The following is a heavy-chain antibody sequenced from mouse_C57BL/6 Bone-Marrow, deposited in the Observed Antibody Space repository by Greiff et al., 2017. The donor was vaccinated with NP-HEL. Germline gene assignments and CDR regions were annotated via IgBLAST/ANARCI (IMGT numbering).Heavy chain of an antibody. CDR2: IYIGNGYT. CDR3: ARRTVVATNGDF. J-gene: IGHJ2*01. D-gene: IGHD1-1*01. V-gene: IGHV1-58*01. CDR1: GYTFTSYG. Sequence: EVQLQQSGAELVRPGSSVKMSCKTSGYTFTSYGINWVKQRPGQGLEWIGYIYIGNGYTEYNEKFKGKATLTSDTSSNTAYMQLSSLKSEDSAISCCARRTVVATNGDFWGQGTTLTVSS.